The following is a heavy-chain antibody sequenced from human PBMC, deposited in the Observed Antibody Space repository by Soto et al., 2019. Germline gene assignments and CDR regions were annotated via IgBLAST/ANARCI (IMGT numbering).Heavy chain of an antibody. CDR1: GFTFRDYY. V-gene: IGHV3-11*01. D-gene: IGHD1-20*01. Sequence: LRLSCAASGFTFRDYYMTWIRQAPGKGLEWLSYISSSGSTIYYADSVKGRFTISRDNAKNSLFLQMNSLRAEDTAVYYCARLVTATRNYYYGMDVWGQGTTVTVSS. J-gene: IGHJ6*02. CDR3: ARLVTATRNYYYGMDV. CDR2: ISSSGSTI.